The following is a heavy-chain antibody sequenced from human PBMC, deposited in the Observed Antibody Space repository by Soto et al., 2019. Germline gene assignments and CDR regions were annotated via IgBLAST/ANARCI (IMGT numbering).Heavy chain of an antibody. CDR3: ARRQGAMVQEYGMDV. V-gene: IGHV5-51*01. D-gene: IGHD5-18*01. Sequence: EVQLVQSGAEVKKPGESLKISCKGSGYSFTNYWIGWVRQMPGKGLEWMGIIYPGDSDTRLSPSFQGQVTISADKSITTAYLQWSSLKASDTAMYYCARRQGAMVQEYGMDVWGQGTTVTVSS. CDR1: GYSFTNYW. CDR2: IYPGDSDT. J-gene: IGHJ6*02.